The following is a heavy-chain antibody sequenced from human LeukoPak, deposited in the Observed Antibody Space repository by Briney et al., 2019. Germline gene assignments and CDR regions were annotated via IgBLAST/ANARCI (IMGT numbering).Heavy chain of an antibody. CDR3: ARGDSSSWAKYFDY. CDR2: INHSGST. Sequence: PSETLSLTCAVYGGSFSGYYWSWIRQPPGKGLEWIGEINHSGSTNYNPSLKSRVTISVDTSKNQFSLKLSSVTAADTAVYYCARGDSSSWAKYFDYWGQGTLVTVSS. CDR1: GGSFSGYY. V-gene: IGHV4-34*01. D-gene: IGHD6-13*01. J-gene: IGHJ4*02.